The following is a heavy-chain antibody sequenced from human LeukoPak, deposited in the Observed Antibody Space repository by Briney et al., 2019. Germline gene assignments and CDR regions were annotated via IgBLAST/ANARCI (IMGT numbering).Heavy chain of an antibody. CDR1: GVSISSSNW. CDR3: ARGLRGYYDSSQYFQH. V-gene: IGHV4-4*02. D-gene: IGHD3-22*01. J-gene: IGHJ1*01. Sequence: SETLSLTCVVSGVSISSSNWWTWVRQSPGKGLEWIGHIYHSGTINYKPSLKSRLTMSVDKTKNQFSLNLRSVTAADTAVYYCARGLRGYYDSSQYFQHWGQGTLVTVSS. CDR2: IYHSGTI.